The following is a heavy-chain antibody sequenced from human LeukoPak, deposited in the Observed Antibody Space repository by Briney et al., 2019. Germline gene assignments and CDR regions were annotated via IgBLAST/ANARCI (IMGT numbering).Heavy chain of an antibody. Sequence: SGGSLRLSCVVSGFTVSSNYMSWVRQAPGKGLEWVSVLYSGGNTYHADSVKGRFTIPRDNSKNTLYLQMNSLRAEDTAVYYCAREGASSSFGYWGQGTLVTVSS. J-gene: IGHJ4*02. D-gene: IGHD6-13*01. CDR3: AREGASSSFGY. CDR2: LYSGGNT. CDR1: GFTVSSNY. V-gene: IGHV3-53*01.